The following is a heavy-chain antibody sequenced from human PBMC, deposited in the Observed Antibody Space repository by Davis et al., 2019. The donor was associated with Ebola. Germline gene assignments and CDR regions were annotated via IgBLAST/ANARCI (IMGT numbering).Heavy chain of an antibody. J-gene: IGHJ3*02. CDR3: AREITMIVVATPTDAFDI. D-gene: IGHD3-22*01. CDR1: GGSISSGDYY. Sequence: PSETLSLTCTVSGGSISSGDYYWSWIRQPPGKGLEWIGYIYYSGSTYYNPSLKSRVTISVDTSKNQFSLKLSSVTAADTAVYYCAREITMIVVATPTDAFDIWGQGTMVTVSS. V-gene: IGHV4-30-4*01. CDR2: IYYSGST.